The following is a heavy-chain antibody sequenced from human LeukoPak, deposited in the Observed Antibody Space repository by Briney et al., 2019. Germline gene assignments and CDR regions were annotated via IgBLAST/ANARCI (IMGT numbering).Heavy chain of an antibody. V-gene: IGHV4-59*08. CDR3: ARHAGRYFDY. CDR1: GGSISSYY. CDR2: IYYSGNT. Sequence: KPSETLSLTCTVSGGSISSYYWSWIRQPPGKGLEWIGYIYYSGNTNYNPSLKSRVTISVDTPKNQFSLKLTSVTAADTAVYYCARHAGRYFDYWGQGTLVTVSS. J-gene: IGHJ4*02.